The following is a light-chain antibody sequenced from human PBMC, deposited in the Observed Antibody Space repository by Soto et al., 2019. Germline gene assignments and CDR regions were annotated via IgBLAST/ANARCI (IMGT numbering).Light chain of an antibody. Sequence: DIVMTQSPDSLAVSLGERATINCKSSQSVLYSSNNKNYLAWYQQKPGQTPKLLIYWASTRESGVPDRFSGSGSGTDFTLNNSSLQAEDVAVYYCQQYYSTPITFGQGTRLEIK. CDR3: QQYYSTPIT. V-gene: IGKV4-1*01. CDR2: WAS. J-gene: IGKJ5*01. CDR1: QSVLYSSNNKNY.